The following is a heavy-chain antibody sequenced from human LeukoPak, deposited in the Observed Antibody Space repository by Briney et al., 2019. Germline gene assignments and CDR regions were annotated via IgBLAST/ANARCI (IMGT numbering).Heavy chain of an antibody. Sequence: GESLKISCKTSGYSLTSNWIGWVRQMPGKGLEWMGIIYPGDSDTRYSPSFQGQVTISADKSISTAYLQWSSLKASDTAMYYCARQYYDSNGYYYYFDYWGQGTLVTVSS. J-gene: IGHJ4*02. CDR1: GYSLTSNW. CDR2: IYPGDSDT. V-gene: IGHV5-51*01. D-gene: IGHD3-22*01. CDR3: ARQYYDSNGYYYYFDY.